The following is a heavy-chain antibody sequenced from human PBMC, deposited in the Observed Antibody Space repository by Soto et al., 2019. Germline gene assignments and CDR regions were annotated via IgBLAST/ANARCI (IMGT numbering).Heavy chain of an antibody. J-gene: IGHJ6*02. CDR1: GGTFSSYA. D-gene: IGHD5-12*01. CDR3: ASGYSGYDAYYYYGMDV. CDR2: IIPIFGTA. V-gene: IGHV1-69*06. Sequence: ASVKVSCKASGGTFSSYAISWVRQAPGQGLEWMGGIIPIFGTANYAQKFQGRVTITADKSTSTAYMELSSLRSEDTAVYYCASGYSGYDAYYYYGMDVWGQGTTVTVSS.